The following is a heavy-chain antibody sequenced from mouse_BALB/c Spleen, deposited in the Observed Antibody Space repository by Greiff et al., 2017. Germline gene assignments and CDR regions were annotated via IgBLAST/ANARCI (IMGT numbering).Heavy chain of an antibody. V-gene: IGHV3-2*02. CDR3: ARRAYYGKVYAMDY. J-gene: IGHJ4*01. Sequence: EVKLVESGPGLVKPSQSLSLTCTVTGYSITSDYAWNWIRQFPGNKLEWMGYISYSGSTSYNPSLKSRISITRDTSKNQFFLQLNSVTTEDTATYYCARRAYYGKVYAMDYWGQGTSVTVSS. CDR2: ISYSGST. D-gene: IGHD2-10*01. CDR1: GYSITSDYA.